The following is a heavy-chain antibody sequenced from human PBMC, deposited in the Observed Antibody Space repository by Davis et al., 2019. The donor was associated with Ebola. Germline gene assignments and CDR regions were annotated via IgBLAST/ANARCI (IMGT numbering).Heavy chain of an antibody. V-gene: IGHV4-59*01. CDR2: IYYSGST. CDR1: GGSISSYY. D-gene: IGHD6-19*01. J-gene: IGHJ5*02. Sequence: SETLSFTCTVSGGSISSYYWSWIRQPPGKGLEWIGYIYYSGSTNSHPSLKSRVTISVDTSKNQFSLKLSSVTAADTAVYYCARLYSSGWFTFDPWGQGTLVTVSS. CDR3: ARLYSSGWFTFDP.